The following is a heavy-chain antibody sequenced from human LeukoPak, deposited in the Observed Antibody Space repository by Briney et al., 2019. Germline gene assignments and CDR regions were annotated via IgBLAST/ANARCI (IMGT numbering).Heavy chain of an antibody. J-gene: IGHJ3*01. D-gene: IGHD5-12*01. CDR2: VSNKAKRYTT. Sequence: GGSLRLSCAASGFNFQYVWMDWVRQAPGKGLQWVGRVSNKAKRYTTEYATSVKGRFTISRDDSQDSLYLQMNDLKTEDTAVYHCTRGYSGSNIYAFDVWGQGTMVTVSS. CDR1: GFNFQYVW. V-gene: IGHV3-72*01. CDR3: TRGYSGSNIYAFDV.